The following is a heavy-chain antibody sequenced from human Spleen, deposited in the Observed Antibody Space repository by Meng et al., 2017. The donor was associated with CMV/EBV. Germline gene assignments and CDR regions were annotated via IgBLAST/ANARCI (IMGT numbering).Heavy chain of an antibody. Sequence: GESLKISCTASGFPVDLNYMSWVRQAPGKGLEWVSGINGGGFNTYYADSVKGRFTISRDNSNNLVYLQMNGLRPEDTAVYYCAKGNRQNPFYHGMHVWGQGSTVTVSS. CDR1: GFPVDLNY. D-gene: IGHD1-14*01. CDR3: AKGNRQNPFYHGMHV. V-gene: IGHV3-23*01. CDR2: INGGGFNT. J-gene: IGHJ6*02.